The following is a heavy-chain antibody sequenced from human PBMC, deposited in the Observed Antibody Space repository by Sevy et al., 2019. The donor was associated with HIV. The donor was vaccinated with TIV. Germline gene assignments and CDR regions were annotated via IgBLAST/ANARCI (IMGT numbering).Heavy chain of an antibody. Sequence: GGSLRLSCAASGFTFSSYAMHWVRQAPGKGLEWVAVISYDGSNKYYAGSVKGRFTISRDNSKNTLYLQMNSLRAEGTAVYYCAKFGGGYDSSRCWGQGTLVTVSS. CDR2: ISYDGSNK. D-gene: IGHD3-22*01. J-gene: IGHJ4*02. V-gene: IGHV3-30-3*02. CDR3: AKFGGGYDSSRC. CDR1: GFTFSSYA.